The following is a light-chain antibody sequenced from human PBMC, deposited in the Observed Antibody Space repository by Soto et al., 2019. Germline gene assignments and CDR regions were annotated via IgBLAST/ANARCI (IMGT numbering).Light chain of an antibody. Sequence: EIVLTQSPGTLSLSPGERATLSCRASQSVSSSYLAWYQQRPGQAPRLLIYGASGRATGIPDRFSGSGSGTDFTLTISRLEPEDFAVYYCQQYDSYPSFTFGPGTKVDIK. J-gene: IGKJ3*01. CDR1: QSVSSSY. CDR2: GAS. V-gene: IGKV3-20*01. CDR3: QQYDSYPSFT.